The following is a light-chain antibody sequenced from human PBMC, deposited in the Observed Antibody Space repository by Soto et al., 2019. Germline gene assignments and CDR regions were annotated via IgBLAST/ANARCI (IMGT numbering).Light chain of an antibody. J-gene: IGLJ2*01. Sequence: QSVLTQPPSASGSPGQSVTVSCTGTRSDVGGYNYFSWYQQHPGKAPKLMIYEVTKRPSGVPDRFSGSKSGNTASLTVSGLQAEDEADYYCSSYAGSNNLLFGGGTKVTVL. CDR2: EVT. CDR1: RSDVGGYNY. V-gene: IGLV2-8*01. CDR3: SSYAGSNNLL.